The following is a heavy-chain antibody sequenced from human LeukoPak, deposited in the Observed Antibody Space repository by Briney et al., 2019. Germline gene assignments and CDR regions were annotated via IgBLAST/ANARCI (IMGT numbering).Heavy chain of an antibody. Sequence: SLTLTCAASGFTFSSYAMHWVRQAPSKGLDLVAVISYDGSNKYYTDYVKGRYTITRDNSKNTLYLQMNSLRAEDTAVYYCARDTERGAMVICVHFEYWGQGTLVTVSS. CDR3: ARDTERGAMVICVHFEY. CDR2: ISYDGSNK. V-gene: IGHV3-30*10. D-gene: IGHD5-18*01. J-gene: IGHJ4*02. CDR1: GFTFSSYA.